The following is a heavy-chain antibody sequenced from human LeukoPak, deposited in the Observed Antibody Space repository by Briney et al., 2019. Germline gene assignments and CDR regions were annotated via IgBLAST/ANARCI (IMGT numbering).Heavy chain of an antibody. D-gene: IGHD3-22*01. J-gene: IGHJ4*02. CDR1: GFTFSRHS. V-gene: IGHV3-64D*06. Sequence: GGSLRLSCSASGFTFSRHSMNWVRQAPGKGLEYVSVISGNGESTYYADSVKDRFSISRDNSKNTLYLQMRSLRDEDTAVYYCVRNYYATSADYDYWGQGTLVTVSS. CDR3: VRNYYATSADYDY. CDR2: ISGNGEST.